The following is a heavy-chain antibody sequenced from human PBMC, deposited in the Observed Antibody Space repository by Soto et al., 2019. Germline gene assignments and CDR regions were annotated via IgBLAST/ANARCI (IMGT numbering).Heavy chain of an antibody. Sequence: SETLSLTCTVSGGSVSSGSYYWSWIRQPPGKGLEWIGYSYYSGSTNYNPSLKSRVTISVDTSKNQFSLKLSSVTTADTAVYYCARTSGAGLLNFDYWGQGTLVTGSS. CDR1: GGSVSSGSYY. D-gene: IGHD2-15*01. CDR2: SYYSGST. J-gene: IGHJ4*02. V-gene: IGHV4-61*01. CDR3: ARTSGAGLLNFDY.